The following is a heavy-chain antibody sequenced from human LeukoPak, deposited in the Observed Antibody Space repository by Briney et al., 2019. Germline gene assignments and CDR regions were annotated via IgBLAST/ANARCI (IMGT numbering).Heavy chain of an antibody. CDR2: ISWDSGSI. CDR3: AKNYGDY. Sequence: GRSLSRYCTASGYPFDDNAKHRERNATGKGLEWVSCISWDSGSIGYADSVKGRFTISRDNAKNSLDLQMNSLRAEDTALYYCAKNYGDYWGQVTLVTVSS. CDR1: GYPFDDNA. J-gene: IGHJ4*02. V-gene: IGHV3-9*01.